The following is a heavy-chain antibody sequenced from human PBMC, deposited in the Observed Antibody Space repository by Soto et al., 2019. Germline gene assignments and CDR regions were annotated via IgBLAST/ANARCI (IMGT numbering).Heavy chain of an antibody. CDR2: MNPNTGNS. Sequence: ASVKVSCKASGYTFTSYDIYWVRQATGQGLEWMGWMNPNTGNSGYAQKFQGRVTMTSDTSISTAHMELSSLRSEDTAVYYCARRAETNGWNGFGADKYYFDFWGQGTLVPASP. CDR1: GYTFTSYD. D-gene: IGHD1-1*01. CDR3: ARRAETNGWNGFGADKYYFDF. V-gene: IGHV1-8*01. J-gene: IGHJ4*02.